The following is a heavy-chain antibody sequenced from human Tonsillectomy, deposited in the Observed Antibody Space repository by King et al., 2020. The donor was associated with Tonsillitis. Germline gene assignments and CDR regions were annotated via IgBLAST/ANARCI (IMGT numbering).Heavy chain of an antibody. D-gene: IGHD3-10*01. CDR2: IRGDGGET. J-gene: IGHJ5*02. Sequence: VQLVESGGGLVQPGGSLRVSCAASGFTFTNSWMHWVRQAPGKGLVWVARIRGDGGETNYADSVKGRFSISRDNAKNTLYLQMDSLRAEDTAIYYCAKDEVLGSGRCASWGQGTLVTVSS. V-gene: IGHV3-74*01. CDR3: AKDEVLGSGRCAS. CDR1: GFTFTNSW.